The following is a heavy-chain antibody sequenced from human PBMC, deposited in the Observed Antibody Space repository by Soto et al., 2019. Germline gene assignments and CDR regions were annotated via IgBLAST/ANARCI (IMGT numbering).Heavy chain of an antibody. Sequence: ASVKVSCKASGYTFTGYYMHWVRQAPGQGLEWMGWINPNSGGTNYAQKFQGRVTMTRDTSISTAYMELSRLRSDDTAVYYCARDPAVTGGYYYGMDVWGQGTTATVSS. J-gene: IGHJ6*02. CDR1: GYTFTGYY. CDR2: INPNSGGT. D-gene: IGHD6-19*01. CDR3: ARDPAVTGGYYYGMDV. V-gene: IGHV1-2*02.